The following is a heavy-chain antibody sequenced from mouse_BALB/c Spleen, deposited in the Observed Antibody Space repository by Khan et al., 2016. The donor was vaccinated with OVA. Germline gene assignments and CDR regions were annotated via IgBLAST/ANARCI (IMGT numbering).Heavy chain of an antibody. D-gene: IGHD4-1*01. V-gene: IGHV5-6*01. CDR1: GFTFSSYS. CDR2: ISSGGDYT. J-gene: IGHJ3*01. Sequence: EVELVESGGDLVKPRGSLKLSCAASGFTFSSYSMSWVRQTPDKRLEWVATISSGGDYTYYPDSVKGRFTISRDNAKNTLYLQMSSLKSEGTAMYYCASHLTGSFAYWGQGTLVTVSA. CDR3: ASHLTGSFAY.